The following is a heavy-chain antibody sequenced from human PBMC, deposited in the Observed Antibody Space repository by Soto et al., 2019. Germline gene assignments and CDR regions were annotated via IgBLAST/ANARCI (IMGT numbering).Heavy chain of an antibody. D-gene: IGHD3-10*01. CDR3: ARNGYKDT. CDR2: ISKSGDTI. J-gene: IGHJ1*01. V-gene: IGHV3-48*03. Sequence: GGSLRLSCAASGFSFISYEMNWLRQPPGKGLEWVSSISKSGDTIYYAESVQGRFTISRDNAKNSLFLQMNSLRPEDTAFYFCARNGYKDTWGQGTLVTVSS. CDR1: GFSFISYE.